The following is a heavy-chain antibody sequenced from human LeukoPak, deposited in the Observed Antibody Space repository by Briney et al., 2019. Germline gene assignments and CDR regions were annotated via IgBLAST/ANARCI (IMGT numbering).Heavy chain of an antibody. CDR3: ARDPTDWVPDDY. CDR2: ISAHNGNT. V-gene: IGHV1-18*01. Sequence: ASVKVSCKAFGYNFIAYGITWVRQAPGQGLEWMGWISAHNGNTNYAQKLQGRVTMTTDTSTSTAYMELRSLRSDDTAVYYCARDPTDWVPDDYWGQGTLVTVSS. J-gene: IGHJ4*02. D-gene: IGHD2-2*01. CDR1: GYNFIAYG.